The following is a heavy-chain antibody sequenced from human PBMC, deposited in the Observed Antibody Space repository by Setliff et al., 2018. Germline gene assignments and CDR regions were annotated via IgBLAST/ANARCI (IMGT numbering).Heavy chain of an antibody. D-gene: IGHD2-21*01. CDR2: ISSSGSTI. J-gene: IGHJ4*02. Sequence: PGGSLRLSCAASGFTFSSYEMNWVRQAPGKGLEWVSYISSSGSTIYYADSVKGRFTISRDNAKNSLYLQMNSLRAEDTAVYYCARNIPWTQPIDYWGQGTLVTV. CDR3: ARNIPWTQPIDY. CDR1: GFTFSSYE. V-gene: IGHV3-48*03.